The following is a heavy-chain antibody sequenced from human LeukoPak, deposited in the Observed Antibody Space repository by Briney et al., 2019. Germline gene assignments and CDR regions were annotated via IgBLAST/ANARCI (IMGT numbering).Heavy chain of an antibody. CDR3: ALGDPQGDY. D-gene: IGHD4-17*01. Sequence: SETLSPTCAVYGGSFSGYYWSWIRQPPGKGLEWIGEINHSGSTNYNPSLKSRVTISVDTSKNQFSLKLSSVTAADTAVYYCALGDPQGDYWGQGTLVTVSS. V-gene: IGHV4-34*01. J-gene: IGHJ4*02. CDR2: INHSGST. CDR1: GGSFSGYY.